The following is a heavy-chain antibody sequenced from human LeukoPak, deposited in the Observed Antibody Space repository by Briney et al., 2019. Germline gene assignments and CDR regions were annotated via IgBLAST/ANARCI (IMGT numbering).Heavy chain of an antibody. V-gene: IGHV1-18*01. D-gene: IGHD3-22*01. J-gene: IGHJ6*03. Sequence: ASVKVSCKASGYTFTSYGISWVRQAPGQGLEWMGWISAYNGNTNYAQKLQGRVTMTTDTSTSTAYMELRSLRSDDTAVYYCARGYYDSSGPYYYYMDVWGKGTTVTVSS. CDR1: GYTFTSYG. CDR2: ISAYNGNT. CDR3: ARGYYDSSGPYYYYMDV.